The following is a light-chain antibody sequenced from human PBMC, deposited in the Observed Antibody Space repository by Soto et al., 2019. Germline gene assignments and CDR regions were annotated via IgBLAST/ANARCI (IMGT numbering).Light chain of an antibody. CDR3: QQYNDWPPLT. J-gene: IGKJ4*01. Sequence: EIVMTQSPATLSVSPGERVTLSCRASQSVSSNLAWYQQKPGQAPRLLIYGASARATGIPARFSGSGSGTEFTLTISSLQSEDFALYYCQQYNDWPPLTVGGGTKVEIK. V-gene: IGKV3-15*01. CDR2: GAS. CDR1: QSVSSN.